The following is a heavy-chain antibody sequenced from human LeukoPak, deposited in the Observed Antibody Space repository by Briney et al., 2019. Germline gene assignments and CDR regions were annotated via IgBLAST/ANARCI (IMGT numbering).Heavy chain of an antibody. CDR1: GGSISRHY. V-gene: IGHV4-59*11. CDR2: IYYSGST. D-gene: IGHD3-22*01. CDR3: ARGADSVVIPDEGYFDY. Sequence: SETLSLTCTVSGGSISRHYWSWIRQPPGKGLEWIGYIYYSGSTNYNPSLKSRVTISVDTSKNQFSLKLSSVTAADTAVYYCARGADSVVIPDEGYFDYWGQGTLVTVSS. J-gene: IGHJ4*02.